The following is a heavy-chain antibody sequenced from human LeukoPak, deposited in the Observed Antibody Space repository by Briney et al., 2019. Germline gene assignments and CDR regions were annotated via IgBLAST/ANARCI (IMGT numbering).Heavy chain of an antibody. CDR1: GFTFSSYT. CDR3: AKDRGSGSYFDY. CDR2: ISSSTYI. D-gene: IGHD1-26*01. V-gene: IGHV3-21*04. J-gene: IGHJ4*02. Sequence: PGGSLRLSCAASGFTFSSYTMNWVRQAPGKGLEWVSSISSSTYISYADSVKGRFTISRDNSKNTLYLQMNSLRAEDTAVYYCAKDRGSGSYFDYWGQGTLVTVSS.